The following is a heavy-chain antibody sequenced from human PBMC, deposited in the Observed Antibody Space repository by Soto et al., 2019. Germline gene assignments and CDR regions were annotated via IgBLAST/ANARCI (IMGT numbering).Heavy chain of an antibody. CDR3: ATSTYDDFWSGAF. J-gene: IGHJ4*02. D-gene: IGHD3-3*01. Sequence: GGSVKVCFKASGYTFADLDIRLVRQAPGQGVEWIGWMNATTGGADYSQKLLVRVTMTRDTSISTAYMELSRLSSNDTALYFCATSTYDDFWSGAFWGQGTLVTVSS. CDR2: MNATTGGA. V-gene: IGHV1-2*02. CDR1: GYTFADLD.